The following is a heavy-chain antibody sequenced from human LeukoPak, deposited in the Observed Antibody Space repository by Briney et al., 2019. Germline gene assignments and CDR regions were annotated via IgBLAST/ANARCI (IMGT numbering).Heavy chain of an antibody. Sequence: ASVKVSCKVSGYTLTELSMHWVRQAPGKGLEWMGGFDPEDGETIYAQKFQGRVTMTEDTSTDTVYMELSSLRSEDTAVYYCAMGYSSGWYYFDYWGQGTLVTVSS. CDR1: GYTLTELS. D-gene: IGHD6-19*01. V-gene: IGHV1-24*01. CDR3: AMGYSSGWYYFDY. J-gene: IGHJ4*02. CDR2: FDPEDGET.